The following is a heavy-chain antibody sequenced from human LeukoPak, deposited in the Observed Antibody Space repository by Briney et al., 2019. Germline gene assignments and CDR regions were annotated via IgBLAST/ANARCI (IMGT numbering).Heavy chain of an antibody. CDR1: GGSISSYY. D-gene: IGHD3-22*01. Sequence: SETLSLTCTGSGGSISSYYWSWIRQPPGKGLEWIGYIYYSGSTNYNPSLKSRVTISVDTSKNQFSLKLSSVTAADTAVYYCARFAYYYDSSGCFGAFDIWGQGTMVTVSS. J-gene: IGHJ3*02. V-gene: IGHV4-59*01. CDR3: ARFAYYYDSSGCFGAFDI. CDR2: IYYSGST.